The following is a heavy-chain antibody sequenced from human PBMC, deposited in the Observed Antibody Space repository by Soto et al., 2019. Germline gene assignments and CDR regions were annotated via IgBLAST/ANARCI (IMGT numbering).Heavy chain of an antibody. D-gene: IGHD4-17*01. CDR3: ARRTVGWYFEL. CDR2: ISGSGGST. V-gene: IGHV3-23*01. Sequence: EVQLLESGGGLVQPGGSLRLSCAASGFTFSIYAMNWVRQAPGKGLEWVSVISGSGGSTYYADSVKGRFTISRDNSKNTLYLQMNSRRAEDTAVYYCARRTVGWYFELWGRGTLVTVSS. J-gene: IGHJ2*01. CDR1: GFTFSIYA.